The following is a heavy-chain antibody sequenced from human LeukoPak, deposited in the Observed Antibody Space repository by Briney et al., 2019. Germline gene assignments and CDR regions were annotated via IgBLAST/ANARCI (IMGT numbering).Heavy chain of an antibody. D-gene: IGHD5-18*01. V-gene: IGHV4-30-2*01. CDR2: IYHSGST. Sequence: SETLSLTCTVSGGSISSGGYYWNWIRQHPGKGLEWIGYIYHSGSTYYNPSLKSRVTISVDRSKNQFSLKLSSVTAADTAVYYCARSGYSYGLFDYWGQGTLVTVSS. CDR1: GGSISSGGYY. J-gene: IGHJ4*02. CDR3: ARSGYSYGLFDY.